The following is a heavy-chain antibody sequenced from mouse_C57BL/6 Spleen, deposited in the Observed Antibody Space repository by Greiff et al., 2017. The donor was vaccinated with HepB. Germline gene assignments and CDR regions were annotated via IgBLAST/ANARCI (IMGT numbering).Heavy chain of an antibody. D-gene: IGHD2-2*01. V-gene: IGHV5-17*01. J-gene: IGHJ3*01. CDR3: ARVYGYDGTWFAY. CDR2: ISSGSSTI. CDR1: GFTFSDYG. Sequence: EVKVVESGGGLVKPGGSLKLSCAASGFTFSDYGMHWVRQAPEKGLEWVAYISSGSSTIYYADTVKGRFTISRDNAKNTLFLQMTSLRSEDTAMYYCARVYGYDGTWFAYWGQGTLVTVSA.